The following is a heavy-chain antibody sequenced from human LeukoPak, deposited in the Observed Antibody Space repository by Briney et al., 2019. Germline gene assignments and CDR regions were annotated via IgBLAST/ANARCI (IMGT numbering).Heavy chain of an antibody. V-gene: IGHV3-48*01. CDR1: GFTFSSYS. J-gene: IGHJ4*02. Sequence: GGSLRLSCAASGFTFSSYSMNWVRQAPGKGLEWVSYISSSSSTIYYADSVKGRFTISRDNAKNSLYLQMNSLRAEDTAVYYCARGDFWSGYYPPYYFDYWGQGTLVTVSS. CDR3: ARGDFWSGYYPPYYFDY. CDR2: ISSSSSTI. D-gene: IGHD3-3*01.